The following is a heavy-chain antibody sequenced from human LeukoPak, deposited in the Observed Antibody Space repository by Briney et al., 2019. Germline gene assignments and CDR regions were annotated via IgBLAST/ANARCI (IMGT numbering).Heavy chain of an antibody. D-gene: IGHD3-22*01. CDR3: AKLSDSRGYYYWSVIDY. CDR2: ISGSGGST. CDR1: GFTFSSYA. V-gene: IGHV3-23*01. Sequence: PGGSLRLSCAASGFTFSSYAMSWVRQAPGKGLEWVSAISGSGGSTYYADSVKGRFTISRDNSKNTLYLHMNSLKAEDTAVYYCAKLSDSRGYYYWSVIDYWGQGTLVTVSS. J-gene: IGHJ4*02.